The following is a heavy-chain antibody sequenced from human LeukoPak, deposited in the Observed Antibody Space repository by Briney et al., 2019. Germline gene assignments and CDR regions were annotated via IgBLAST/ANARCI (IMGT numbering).Heavy chain of an antibody. V-gene: IGHV1-8*03. J-gene: IGHJ4*02. Sequence: GASVKVSCKASGYTFTSYDINWVRQATGQGLEWMGWMNPNSGNTGYAQKFQGRVTITRNTSISTAYMELSSLRSEDTAVYYCAREVPTYYYDSSGFRPYDYWGQGTLVTVSS. CDR2: MNPNSGNT. D-gene: IGHD3-22*01. CDR3: AREVPTYYYDSSGFRPYDY. CDR1: GYTFTSYD.